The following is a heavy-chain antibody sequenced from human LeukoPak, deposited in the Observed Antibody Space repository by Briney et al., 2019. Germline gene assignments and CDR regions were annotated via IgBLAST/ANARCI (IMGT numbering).Heavy chain of an antibody. D-gene: IGHD3-10*01. CDR1: GGSGSSKS. J-gene: IGHJ5*02. Sequence: SETLSLTCTVSGGSGSSKSWSWVRQPPGKGLERIGDIYSTGSINYNPSFESRVTISVDATKNQFSLKLSSVTAADTAVYYCARYGSGSTWFDPWGQGTLVTVSS. V-gene: IGHV4-59*08. CDR3: ARYGSGSTWFDP. CDR2: IYSTGSI.